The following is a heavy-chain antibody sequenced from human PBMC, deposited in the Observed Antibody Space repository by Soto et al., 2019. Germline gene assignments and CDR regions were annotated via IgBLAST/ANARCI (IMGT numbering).Heavy chain of an antibody. Sequence: SETLSLTCAISGDSVSSNSAVWNWIRQSPSRGLEWLGKTYYRSKWNNDYAVSVKSRITINPDTSKNQFSLQLNSVTPEDTAVYYCAREDTAGHFEFWGQGTLVTVSS. CDR2: TYYRSKWNN. CDR3: AREDTAGHFEF. CDR1: GDSVSSNSAV. J-gene: IGHJ4*02. V-gene: IGHV6-1*01.